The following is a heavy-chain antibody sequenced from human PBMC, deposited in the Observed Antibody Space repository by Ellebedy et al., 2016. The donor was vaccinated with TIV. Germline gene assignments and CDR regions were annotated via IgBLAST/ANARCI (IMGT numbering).Heavy chain of an antibody. Sequence: PGGSLRLSCAASRFTFSDYVRCWVRQAPGKGLDCVSIITGCGGSTYYADSMKGRFTISRDNSNNTLYLQMNSLRAEDTAVYYCARESCNNNTCYFDYWGLGTLVIVSS. CDR1: RFTFSDYV. D-gene: IGHD2/OR15-2a*01. CDR2: ITGCGGST. J-gene: IGHJ4*02. CDR3: ARESCNNNTCYFDY. V-gene: IGHV3-23*01.